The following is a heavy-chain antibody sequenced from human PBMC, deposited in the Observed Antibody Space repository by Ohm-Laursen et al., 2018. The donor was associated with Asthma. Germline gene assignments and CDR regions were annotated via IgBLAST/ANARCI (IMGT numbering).Heavy chain of an antibody. CDR3: ARGTYPVGAHDS. J-gene: IGHJ4*02. V-gene: IGHV3-72*01. CDR2: SRSKANNYYT. D-gene: IGHD1-26*01. CDR1: GFSFSSYS. Sequence: GSLRLSCAASGFSFSSYSMDWVRQAPGKGLEWVGRSRSKANNYYTDYAASVRGRFTISRDESRNSLDLQMNSLKIEDTAVYYCARGTYPVGAHDSWGQGTLVTVSS.